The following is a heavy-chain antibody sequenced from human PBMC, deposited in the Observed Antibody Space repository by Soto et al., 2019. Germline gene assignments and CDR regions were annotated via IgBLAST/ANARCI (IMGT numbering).Heavy chain of an antibody. CDR2: ISANKGNT. V-gene: IGHV1-18*01. Sequence: ASVKVSCKASGYTFTSYGISWVRQAPGQGLEWMGWISANKGNTNYAQKFQGRVTMTTDTSTSTAYMELRSLRSDDTAVYYCARDISTAMVPFDYWGQGTLVTVSS. CDR1: GYTFTSYG. D-gene: IGHD5-18*01. J-gene: IGHJ4*02. CDR3: ARDISTAMVPFDY.